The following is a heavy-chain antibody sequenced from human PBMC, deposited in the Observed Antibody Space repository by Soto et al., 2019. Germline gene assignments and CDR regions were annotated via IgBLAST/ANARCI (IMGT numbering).Heavy chain of an antibody. J-gene: IGHJ6*02. V-gene: IGHV5-51*01. CDR3: AGGGVRGVITRTRDYYGMDV. CDR1: GYSFTSYW. D-gene: IGHD3-10*01. Sequence: PGESLKISCKGSGYSFTSYWIGWVRQMPGKGLEWMGIIYPGDSDTRYSPSFQGQVTTSADKSISTAYLQWSSLKASDTAMYYFAGGGVRGVITRTRDYYGMDVWGQGTTVTVSS. CDR2: IYPGDSDT.